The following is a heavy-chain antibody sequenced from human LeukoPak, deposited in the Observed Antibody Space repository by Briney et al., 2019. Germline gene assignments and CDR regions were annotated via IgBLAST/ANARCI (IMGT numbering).Heavy chain of an antibody. CDR3: ARQGTYSSAIGMGY. CDR2: INPSGGST. J-gene: IGHJ4*02. D-gene: IGHD6-19*01. V-gene: IGHV1-46*02. Sequence: ASVNVSCKASGYTFNNHYMYWVRQAPGQGLEWMGVINPSGGSTSYAQKFQGRVTMTRDTSTRTVYMEVNSLRSEDTAVYYCARQGTYSSAIGMGYWGQGTLVTVSS. CDR1: GYTFNNHY.